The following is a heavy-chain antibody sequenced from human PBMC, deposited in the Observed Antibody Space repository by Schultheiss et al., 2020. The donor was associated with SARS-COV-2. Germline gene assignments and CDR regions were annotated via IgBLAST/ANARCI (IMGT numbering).Heavy chain of an antibody. Sequence: SQTLSLTCTVSGGSISSSSYYWGWIRQPPGKGLEWIGSIYYSGSTNYNPSLKSRVTISVDTSKNQFSLKLSSVTAADTAVYYCARGSYYYDSSGPTWRYGAFDIWGQGTMVTVSS. J-gene: IGHJ3*02. V-gene: IGHV4-39*07. CDR2: IYYSGST. CDR3: ARGSYYYDSSGPTWRYGAFDI. CDR1: GGSISSSSYY. D-gene: IGHD3-22*01.